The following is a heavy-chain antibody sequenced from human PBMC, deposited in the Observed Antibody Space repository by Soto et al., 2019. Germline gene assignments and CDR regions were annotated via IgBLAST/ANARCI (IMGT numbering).Heavy chain of an antibody. CDR1: GFSLSNARMG. CDR3: ARRRRDGYNYDY. D-gene: IGHD5-12*01. CDR2: IFSNDEK. Sequence: QVTLKESGPVLVKPTETLTLTCTVSGFSLSNARMGVRWIRQPPGKALEWLANIFSNDEKSYSTSLKSRRTISKDTTKPQVVLTLNNIDPVDTGTYYLARRRRDGYNYDYWGQGTLVTVSS. V-gene: IGHV2-26*01. J-gene: IGHJ4*01.